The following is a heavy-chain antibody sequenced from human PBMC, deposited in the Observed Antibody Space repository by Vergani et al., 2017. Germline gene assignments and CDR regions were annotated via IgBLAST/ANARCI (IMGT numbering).Heavy chain of an antibody. Sequence: QVQLVQSGAEVKKPGSSVKVSCKASGGTFSSYTISWVRQAPGQGLEWMGRIIPVLGKTKYAQDFQGRLTITADTSTSTAYMELTSLRSQDTAVYYCRMVRGTRLDYWGQGTLVTVSS. CDR1: GGTFSSYT. D-gene: IGHD3-10*01. J-gene: IGHJ4*02. CDR2: IIPVLGKT. CDR3: RMVRGTRLDY. V-gene: IGHV1-69*02.